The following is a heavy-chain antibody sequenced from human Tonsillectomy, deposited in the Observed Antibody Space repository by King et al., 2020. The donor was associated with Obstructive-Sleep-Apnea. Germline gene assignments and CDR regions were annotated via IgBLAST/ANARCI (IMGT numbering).Heavy chain of an antibody. D-gene: IGHD3-10*01. CDR2: INHSGST. CDR3: ARWAPGLYYFDY. V-gene: IGHV4-34*01. Sequence: VQLQQWGAGLLKPLETLSLTCAVYGGSVSGYYWSWVRQPPGQGLEWSGEINHSGSTNYNPSLKSRVTISVDTSKNQFSLKLSSVTAADTAVYYCARWAPGLYYFDYWGQGTLVTVSS. CDR1: GGSVSGYY. J-gene: IGHJ4*02.